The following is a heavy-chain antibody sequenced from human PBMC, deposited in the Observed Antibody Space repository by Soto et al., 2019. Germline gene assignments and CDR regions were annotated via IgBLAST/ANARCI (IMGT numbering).Heavy chain of an antibody. D-gene: IGHD2-2*01. CDR2: IYSGGST. Sequence: EVQLVQSGGGVVQPGGSLRLSCAASGFSVNNNYMSWVRQAPGKGLEWVSVIYSGGSTYYADSVKGRFTISRDNSKNTLYLQMISLRADDTAVYYCARDSTAYYYVDVCGKGTSFTVSS. CDR3: ARDSTAYYYVDV. V-gene: IGHV3-66*01. CDR1: GFSVNNNY. J-gene: IGHJ6*03.